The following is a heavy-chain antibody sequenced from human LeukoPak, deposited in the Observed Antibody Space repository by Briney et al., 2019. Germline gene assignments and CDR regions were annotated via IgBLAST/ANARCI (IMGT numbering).Heavy chain of an antibody. D-gene: IGHD1-26*01. V-gene: IGHV3-23*01. CDR2: ISGGGGST. CDR3: AKGGKWDVTPFDY. Sequence: GGSLRLSCAASGFTFTSYSMNWVRQAPGKGLEWVSTISGGGGSTYYADSVKGRFTISRDKSKNTLYLQVNSLRAEDTAVYYCAKGGKWDVTPFDYWGQGTLVTVSS. CDR1: GFTFTSYS. J-gene: IGHJ4*02.